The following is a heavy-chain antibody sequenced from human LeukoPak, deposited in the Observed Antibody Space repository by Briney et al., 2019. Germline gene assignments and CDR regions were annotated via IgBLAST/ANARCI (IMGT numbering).Heavy chain of an antibody. Sequence: GRSLRLSCAASGFTFSSYAMHWVRQAPGKGLEWVAVISYDGSNKYYADSVKGRFTISRDNSKNTLYLQMNSLRAEDTAVYYCARDLGSSNWDPTAFDIWGQGTMVTVSS. CDR3: ARDLGSSNWDPTAFDI. CDR1: GFTFSSYA. CDR2: ISYDGSNK. V-gene: IGHV3-30-3*01. J-gene: IGHJ3*02. D-gene: IGHD4-11*01.